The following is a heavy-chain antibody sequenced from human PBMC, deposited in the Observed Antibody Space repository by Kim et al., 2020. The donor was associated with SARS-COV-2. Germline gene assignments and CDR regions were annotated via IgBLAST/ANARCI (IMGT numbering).Heavy chain of an antibody. D-gene: IGHD1-26*01. J-gene: IGHJ3*02. Sequence: RRKDYEEFVEGRFIISRDNARNTLYLQLNSLRGEDTAVYYCARDLSGSQDMWGQGTMVTVSS. CDR2: RRK. CDR3: ARDLSGSQDM. V-gene: IGHV3-74*01.